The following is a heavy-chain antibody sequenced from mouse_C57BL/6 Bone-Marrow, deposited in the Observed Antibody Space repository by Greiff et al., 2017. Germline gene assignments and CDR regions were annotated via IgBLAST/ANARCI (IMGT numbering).Heavy chain of an antibody. CDR1: GYTFTSYW. CDR3: ARRIYYDYDWFAY. J-gene: IGHJ3*01. D-gene: IGHD2-4*01. V-gene: IGHV1-50*01. CDR2: IDPSDSYT. Sequence: VQLQQSGAELVKPGASVKLSCKASGYTFTSYWMQWVKQRPGQGLEWIGEIDPSDSYTNYNQKFKGKATLTVDTSSSTAYMQLSSLTSEDAAVYYCARRIYYDYDWFAYWGQGTLVTVSA.